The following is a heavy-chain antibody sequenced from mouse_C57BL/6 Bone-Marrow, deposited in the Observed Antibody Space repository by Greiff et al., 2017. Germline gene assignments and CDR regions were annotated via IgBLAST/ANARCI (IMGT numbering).Heavy chain of an antibody. D-gene: IGHD1-1*01. CDR2: IYPRDGST. CDR1: GYTFTDHT. CDR3: ARGNYGSSYKYYFDY. J-gene: IGHJ2*01. Sequence: VHLVESDAELVKPGASVKISCKVSGYTFTDHTIHWMKQRPEQGLEWIGYIYPRDGSTKYNEKFKGKATLTADKSSSTAYMQLNSLTSEDSAVYFCARGNYGSSYKYYFDYWGQGTTLTVSS. V-gene: IGHV1-78*01.